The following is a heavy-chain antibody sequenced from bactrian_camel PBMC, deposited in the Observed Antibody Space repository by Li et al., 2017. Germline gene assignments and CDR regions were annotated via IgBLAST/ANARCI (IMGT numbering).Heavy chain of an antibody. D-gene: IGHD5*01. CDR1: GYQWSDNS. Sequence: HVQLVESGGGSVPPGGSLRLSCTASGYQWSDNSMGWFRQAPGKEREGVAAIYPSGANHYLIDSVKGRFTISRDNGKNTLYLHLNSLKTEDTAMYYCVKDPVGWTMAYNSWGQGTQVTVS. CDR2: IYPSGANH. V-gene: IGHV3S54*01. J-gene: IGHJ4*01. CDR3: VKDPVGWTMAYNS.